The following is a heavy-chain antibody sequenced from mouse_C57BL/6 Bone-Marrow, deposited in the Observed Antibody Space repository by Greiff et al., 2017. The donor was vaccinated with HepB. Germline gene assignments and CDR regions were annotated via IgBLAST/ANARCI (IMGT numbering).Heavy chain of an antibody. J-gene: IGHJ2*01. CDR1: GFTFSSYA. CDR2: ISSGGDYI. V-gene: IGHV5-9-1*02. Sequence: EVKLMESGEGLVKPGGSLKLSCAASGFTFSSYAMSWVRQTPEKRLEWVAYISSGGDYIYYADTVKGRFTISRDNARNTLYLQMSSLKSEDTAMYYCTRDPYYYGFYFDYWGQGTTLTVSS. D-gene: IGHD1-1*01. CDR3: TRDPYYYGFYFDY.